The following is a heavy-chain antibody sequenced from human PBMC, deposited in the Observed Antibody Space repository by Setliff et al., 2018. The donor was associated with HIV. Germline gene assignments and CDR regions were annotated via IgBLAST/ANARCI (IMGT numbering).Heavy chain of an antibody. D-gene: IGHD3-22*01. CDR1: GYSFTDFY. CDR2: INPADGET. V-gene: IGHV1-69-2*01. CDR3: ARGGSVGYYDSGGYFYGGY. Sequence: ASVKVSCKASGYSFTDFYMHWVQRAPGKGLEWLGRINPADGETIYAEKFHGRFTITADTSINTAYVELSSLRSEDTAVYYCARGGSVGYYDSGGYFYGGYWGQGTLVTVSS. J-gene: IGHJ4*02.